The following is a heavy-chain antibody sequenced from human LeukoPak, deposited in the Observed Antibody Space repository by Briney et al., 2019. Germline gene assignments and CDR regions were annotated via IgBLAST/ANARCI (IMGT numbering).Heavy chain of an antibody. D-gene: IGHD2-15*01. CDR3: AKGLFYCSGGSCSGGYFDY. J-gene: IGHJ4*02. Sequence: PGGSLRLSCAASGFTFSDYYMSWIRQAPGKGLEWVSYISSSSSYTNYADSVKGRFTISRDNAKNSLYLQMNSLRVEDTAVYYCAKGLFYCSGGSCSGGYFDYWGQGTLVTVSS. CDR2: ISSSSSYT. CDR1: GFTFSDYY. V-gene: IGHV3-11*06.